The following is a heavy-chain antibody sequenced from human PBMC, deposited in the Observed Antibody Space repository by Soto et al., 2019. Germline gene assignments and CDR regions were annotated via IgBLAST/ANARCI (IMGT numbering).Heavy chain of an antibody. CDR1: GFTFSSYA. D-gene: IGHD2-21*02. V-gene: IGHV3-23*01. CDR2: VSDDGTP. J-gene: IGHJ4*02. Sequence: GGSLRLSCVASGFTFSSYAMSWVRQAPEKGLEWVSSVSDDGTPYYADSVKGRFTISRDNSKNTLYLQMRSLSADDTAVYYCARRSQGTVIAPAIYHFENWGQGTVVTVSS. CDR3: ARRSQGTVIAPAIYHFEN.